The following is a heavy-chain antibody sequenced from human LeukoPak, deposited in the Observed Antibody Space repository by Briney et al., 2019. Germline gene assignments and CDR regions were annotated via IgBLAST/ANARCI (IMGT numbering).Heavy chain of an antibody. Sequence: GASVKVSCKASGYTFTGYYMHWVRQAPGQGLEWMGRINPNRGGTNYAQKFQGRVTVTRDTSISTAYMELSRLRSDDTAVYYCAREHSSGWQPFDYWGQGTLVTVSS. J-gene: IGHJ4*02. CDR2: INPNRGGT. D-gene: IGHD6-19*01. CDR1: GYTFTGYY. V-gene: IGHV1-2*06. CDR3: AREHSSGWQPFDY.